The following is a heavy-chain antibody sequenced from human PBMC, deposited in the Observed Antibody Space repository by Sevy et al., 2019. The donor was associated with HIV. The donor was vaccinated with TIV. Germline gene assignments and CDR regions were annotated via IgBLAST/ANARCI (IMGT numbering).Heavy chain of an antibody. Sequence: GGSLRLSCAASGFTFSSYWMSWVRQAPGKGPEWVANIKQDGSEKYYVDSVKGRFTISRDNAKNSLYLQMNSLRAEDTAVYYCARGMWETTGYYYGMDVWGQGTTVTVSS. V-gene: IGHV3-7*03. D-gene: IGHD1-26*01. CDR1: GFTFSSYW. CDR2: IKQDGSEK. CDR3: ARGMWETTGYYYGMDV. J-gene: IGHJ6*02.